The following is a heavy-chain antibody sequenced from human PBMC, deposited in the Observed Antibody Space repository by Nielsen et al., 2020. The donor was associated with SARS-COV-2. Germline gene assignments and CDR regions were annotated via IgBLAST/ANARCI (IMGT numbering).Heavy chain of an antibody. CDR2: IRGHVGDT. CDR3: ARYSTGWFSGLYWFDP. Sequence: VHESCMACGYTFPNYGISWVRQAPGQEPEGRGWIRGHVGDTYYAQKVQDRITLTADSSTSTAFLELTSLTSDDTAVYYCARYSTGWFSGLYWFDPWGQGTLVTVST. D-gene: IGHD2-2*01. CDR1: GYTFPNYG. V-gene: IGHV1-18*04. J-gene: IGHJ5*02.